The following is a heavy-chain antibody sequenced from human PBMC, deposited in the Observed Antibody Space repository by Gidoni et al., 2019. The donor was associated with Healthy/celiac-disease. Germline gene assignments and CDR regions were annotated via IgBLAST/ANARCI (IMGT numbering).Heavy chain of an antibody. D-gene: IGHD6-6*01. CDR1: GFTVSSNY. CDR2: IYSGGST. J-gene: IGHJ5*02. CDR3: ARVGKQLVSPWFDP. Sequence: EVQLVESGGGLIQPGGSLRLSCAASGFTVSSNYMSWVRQAPGKGLEWVSVIYSGGSTYYADSVKGRFTISRDNSKNTLYLQMNSLRAEDTAVYYCARVGKQLVSPWFDPWGQGTLVTVSS. V-gene: IGHV3-53*01.